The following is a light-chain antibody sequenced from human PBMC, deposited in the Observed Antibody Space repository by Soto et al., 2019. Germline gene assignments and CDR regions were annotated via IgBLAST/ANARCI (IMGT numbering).Light chain of an antibody. CDR2: GAS. CDR1: QSVSSD. CDR3: QQYYSTPIT. V-gene: IGKV3-15*01. J-gene: IGKJ5*01. Sequence: EKVMTQSPATLSVSPGERATLSCRASQSVSSDLAWYQQKPGQAPRLLIYGASTRATGIPARFSGSGSGTEFTLIISSLQSEDFAVYFCQQYYSTPITFGQGTRLEIK.